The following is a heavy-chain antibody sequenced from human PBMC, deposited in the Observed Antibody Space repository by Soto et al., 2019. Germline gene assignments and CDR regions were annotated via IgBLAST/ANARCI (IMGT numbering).Heavy chain of an antibody. D-gene: IGHD3-10*01. CDR2: VSGSGVSK. CDR1: GFIFSNHA. V-gene: IGHV3-23*01. Sequence: EVQLLESGGDLVQPGGSLRLSCAASGFIFSNHAMTWVRQAPGKGLEWVSGVSGSGVSKHYAGTVKGGFTISRDNAKNTLSLQMNSLRAEDTAVYLCAKISAGARSAFDIWGRGTKVSVSS. J-gene: IGHJ3*02. CDR3: AKISAGARSAFDI.